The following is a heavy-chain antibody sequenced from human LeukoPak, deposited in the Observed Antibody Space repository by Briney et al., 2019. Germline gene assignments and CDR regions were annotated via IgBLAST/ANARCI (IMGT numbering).Heavy chain of an antibody. CDR1: GFTFSDYY. Sequence: KAGGSLRLSCAASGFTFSDYYMSWIRQAPGKGLEWVSYFSSSGSTIYYADSVKGRFTISRDNAKNSLYLQMNSLRVEDTAVYYCARVQAMVVTGFKSIHFDYWGQGTLVTVSS. CDR3: ARVQAMVVTGFKSIHFDY. J-gene: IGHJ4*02. V-gene: IGHV3-11*01. CDR2: FSSSGSTI. D-gene: IGHD5-18*01.